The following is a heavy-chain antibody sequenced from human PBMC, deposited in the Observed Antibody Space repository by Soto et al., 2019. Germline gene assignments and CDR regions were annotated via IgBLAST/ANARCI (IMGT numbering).Heavy chain of an antibody. Sequence: WVRQAPGKGLEWVSVIYSGGSTYYADSVKGRFTISRDNSKNTLYLQMNSLRAEDTAVYYCARDKTARDAFDIWGQGTMVTVSS. CDR3: ARDKTARDAFDI. V-gene: IGHV3-53*01. CDR2: IYSGGST. J-gene: IGHJ3*02.